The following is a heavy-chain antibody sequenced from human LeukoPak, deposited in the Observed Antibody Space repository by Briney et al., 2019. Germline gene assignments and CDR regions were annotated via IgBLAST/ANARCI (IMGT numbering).Heavy chain of an antibody. J-gene: IGHJ4*02. Sequence: SETLSLTCAVYGGSFSGYYWGWIRQPPGKGLEWVGSIYHRGSTYYNPSLKSRVTISVDTSKNQFSLKLSSVTAADTAVYYCARDRGTWNDDGFDYWGQGTLVTVSS. CDR3: ARDRGTWNDDGFDY. D-gene: IGHD1-1*01. CDR2: IYHRGST. V-gene: IGHV4-34*01. CDR1: GGSFSGYY.